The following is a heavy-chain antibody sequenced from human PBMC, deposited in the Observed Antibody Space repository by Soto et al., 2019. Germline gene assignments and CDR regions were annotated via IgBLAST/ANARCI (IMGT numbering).Heavy chain of an antibody. J-gene: IGHJ6*03. CDR3: ARDAPYSNSWSPIYNMDV. D-gene: IGHD6-13*01. Sequence: EVQLVESGGGLVQQGGSLRLSCAASGFAFSSYGMNWVRQAPGKGLEWVSYIGSSVSTTYYADSVKGRFTISRDNAKNALYLQMHSVRAEDPAVYYCARDAPYSNSWSPIYNMDVWGNGTTVTVSS. CDR1: GFAFSSYG. V-gene: IGHV3-48*01. CDR2: IGSSVSTT.